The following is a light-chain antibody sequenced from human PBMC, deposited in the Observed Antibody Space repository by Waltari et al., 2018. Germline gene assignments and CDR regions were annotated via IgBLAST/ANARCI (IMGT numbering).Light chain of an antibody. CDR2: DAS. Sequence: EIVLTQSPATLSLSPGERATLSCKASQGVSTSLTWDQQKPGQAPRLLIFDASNRATGIPARFSGSGSGTDFTLTINSLEPEDFAVYYCQQRSNWPPVTFGQGTRLEIK. J-gene: IGKJ5*01. V-gene: IGKV3-11*01. CDR3: QQRSNWPPVT. CDR1: QGVSTS.